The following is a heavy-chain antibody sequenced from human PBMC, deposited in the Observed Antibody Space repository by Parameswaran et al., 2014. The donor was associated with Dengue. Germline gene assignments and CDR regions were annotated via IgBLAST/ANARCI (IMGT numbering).Heavy chain of an antibody. CDR2: IYYSGST. CDR1: AISSA. J-gene: IGHJ5*02. Sequence: AISSARWIRQPPGKGLEWIGYIYYSGSTNYNPSLKSRVTISVDTSKNQFSLKLSSVTAADTAVYYCARRRSGYCSGGSCNLFDPWGQGTLVTVSS. D-gene: IGHD2-15*01. CDR3: ARRRSGYCSGGSCNLFDP. V-gene: IGHV4-59*12.